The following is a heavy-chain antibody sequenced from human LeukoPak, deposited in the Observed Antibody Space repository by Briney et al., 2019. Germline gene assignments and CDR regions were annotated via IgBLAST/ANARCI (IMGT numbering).Heavy chain of an antibody. CDR3: ARDIGYCSGGSCYSEDYYYYGMDV. CDR1: GFTFSDYY. D-gene: IGHD2-15*01. J-gene: IGHJ6*02. V-gene: IGHV3-11*01. Sequence: PGGSLRLSCAASGFTFSDYYMSWIRQAPGKGLEWVSYIRSSGSTIYYADSVKGRFTISRDNAKNSLYLQMNSLRAGDTAVYYCARDIGYCSGGSCYSEDYYYYGMDVWGQGTTVTVSS. CDR2: IRSSGSTI.